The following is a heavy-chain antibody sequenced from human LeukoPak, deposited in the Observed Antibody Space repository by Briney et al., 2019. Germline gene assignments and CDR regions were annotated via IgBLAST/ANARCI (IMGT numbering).Heavy chain of an antibody. CDR1: GGSISSSSYY. J-gene: IGHJ4*02. D-gene: IGHD6-19*01. CDR3: ARLAVAGTVVDY. Sequence: PSETLSLTCTVSGGSISSSSYYWGWIRQPPGKGLEWIGSIYYSGSTYYNPSLKSRVTISVDTSKNQFSLKLSSVTAADTAVYYWARLAVAGTVVDYGGQGTLVTVS. V-gene: IGHV4-39*01. CDR2: IYYSGST.